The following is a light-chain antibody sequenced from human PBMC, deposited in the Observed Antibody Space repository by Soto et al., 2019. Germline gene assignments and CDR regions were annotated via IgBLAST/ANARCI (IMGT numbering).Light chain of an antibody. CDR2: DAS. J-gene: IGKJ5*01. Sequence: DIQITQSPCTVSASVGDRVTITCRASQTISNWLAWYQQKPGKAPTLLIYDASTLERGVPSRFSGTGSGTEFTLSIDSLQPDDFATYYCQQYQTSSITFGQGTRLEIK. V-gene: IGKV1-5*01. CDR3: QQYQTSSIT. CDR1: QTISNW.